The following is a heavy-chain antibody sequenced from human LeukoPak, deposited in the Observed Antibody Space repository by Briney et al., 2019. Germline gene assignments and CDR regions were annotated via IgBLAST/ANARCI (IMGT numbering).Heavy chain of an antibody. J-gene: IGHJ4*02. Sequence: SETLSLTCAVYGGSFSGDYWSWVRQPPGKGLEWIGEINHSGSTNYNPSLTSRVTITVDTSKNQSSLKLTSVTAADTAVYYVPRGPPPRGGSGSYYPFDYWGQGTLVTVSS. CDR1: GGSFSGDY. V-gene: IGHV4-34*01. CDR2: INHSGST. D-gene: IGHD3-10*01. CDR3: PRGPPPRGGSGSYYPFDY.